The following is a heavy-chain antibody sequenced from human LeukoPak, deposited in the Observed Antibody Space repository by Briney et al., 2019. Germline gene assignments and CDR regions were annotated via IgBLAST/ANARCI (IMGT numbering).Heavy chain of an antibody. CDR1: GYTFTGYY. V-gene: IGHV1-2*02. CDR2: INPNSGGT. J-gene: IGHJ4*02. Sequence: ASVKVSCKASGYTFTGYYMHWVRQAPGQGLEWMGWINPNSGGTNYAQKFQGRVTMTRDTSISTAYMELSRLRSDDTAVYYCAGDPLGDDFWSGYWMPANFDYWGQGTLVTVSS. CDR3: AGDPLGDDFWSGYWMPANFDY. D-gene: IGHD3-3*01.